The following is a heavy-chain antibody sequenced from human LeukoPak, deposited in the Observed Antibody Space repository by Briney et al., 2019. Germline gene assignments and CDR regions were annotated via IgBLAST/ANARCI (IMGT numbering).Heavy chain of an antibody. D-gene: IGHD1-14*01. V-gene: IGHV3-74*01. Sequence: PGGSLRLSCAASVFSFSTYCMHWIRQVPGKGLVGVSRITPPGDNTNYADAVRVRFTVSRYNAKNTLYLQMNSRRAEDTATYFCARDLGNNPAADLDAFDLWGQGTMVTVSS. J-gene: IGHJ3*01. CDR3: ARDLGNNPAADLDAFDL. CDR1: VFSFSTYC. CDR2: ITPPGDNT.